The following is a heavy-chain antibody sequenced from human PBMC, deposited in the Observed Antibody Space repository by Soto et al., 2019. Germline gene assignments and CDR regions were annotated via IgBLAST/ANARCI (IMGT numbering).Heavy chain of an antibody. D-gene: IGHD1-1*01. CDR3: AHRDSTGTTTYFDS. CDR2: IYWDGES. CDR1: GFSFTTTRMG. J-gene: IGHJ4*02. V-gene: IGHV2-5*02. Sequence: QITLKEAGPTLVKPTETLTLTCTFSGFSFTTTRMGVGWTRQPPGKALEWLAIIYWDGESRYNPLLRRRLTLSEATSKNQVVLTMTNMDPKDSATYYCAHRDSTGTTTYFDSWGQGIPVTVAA.